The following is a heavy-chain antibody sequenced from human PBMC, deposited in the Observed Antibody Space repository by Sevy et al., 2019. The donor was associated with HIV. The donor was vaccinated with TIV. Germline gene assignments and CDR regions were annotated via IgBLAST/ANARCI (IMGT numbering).Heavy chain of an antibody. D-gene: IGHD3-22*01. J-gene: IGHJ4*02. CDR3: VKDGAYDNTYLDY. Sequence: GGSLRLSCAVSGFTFTSYAMNWVRQAPGKGLEWVSGVSGSGGSTYYADAVKGRFSISRDNSRNTLYMQINTPKAEDTAVYYCVKDGAYDNTYLDYWGQGTLVTVSS. CDR1: GFTFTSYA. CDR2: VSGSGGST. V-gene: IGHV3-23*01.